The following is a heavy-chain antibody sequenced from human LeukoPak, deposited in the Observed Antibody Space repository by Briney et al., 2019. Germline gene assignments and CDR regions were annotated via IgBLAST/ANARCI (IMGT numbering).Heavy chain of an antibody. CDR2: ISGSGVST. D-gene: IGHD3-3*01. V-gene: IGHV3-23*01. CDR1: GFTFSSYA. J-gene: IGHJ4*02. CDR3: AKRHYDFWSGYQNQMYYFDY. Sequence: GGSLRLSCAASGFTFSSYAMSWVRQAPGEGLEWVSAISGSGVSTYYADSVKGRFTISRDNSKNTLYLQMNSLRAEDTAVYYCAKRHYDFWSGYQNQMYYFDYWGQGTLVTVSS.